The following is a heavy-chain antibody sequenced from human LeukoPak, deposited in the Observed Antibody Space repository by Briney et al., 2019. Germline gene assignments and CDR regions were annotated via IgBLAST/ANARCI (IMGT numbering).Heavy chain of an antibody. V-gene: IGHV3-74*03. CDR2: ITDDATT. CDR1: GFTFSSAW. Sequence: GGSLRLSCAASGFTFSSAWMHWVRQAPGTGLVWVSRITDDATTTYADAVRGRFTISRDNAKNILYLQMSSLRAEDTAVYYCVRDRVGPDYWGQGTLVTVSS. CDR3: VRDRVGPDY. D-gene: IGHD1-26*01. J-gene: IGHJ4*02.